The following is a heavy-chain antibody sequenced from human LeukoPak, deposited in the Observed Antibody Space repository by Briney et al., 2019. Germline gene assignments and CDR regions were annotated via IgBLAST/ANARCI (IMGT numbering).Heavy chain of an antibody. CDR1: GFIFSTHA. Sequence: PGGSLRLSCAASGFIFSTHAVRWVRQAPGKGLEWVSSISSSSSYIYYADSVKGRFTISRDNAKNSLYLQMNSLRAEDTAVYYCARSGVTPNFDNWGQGTLVTVSS. J-gene: IGHJ4*02. CDR2: ISSSSSYI. CDR3: ARSGVTPNFDN. V-gene: IGHV3-21*01. D-gene: IGHD2-21*02.